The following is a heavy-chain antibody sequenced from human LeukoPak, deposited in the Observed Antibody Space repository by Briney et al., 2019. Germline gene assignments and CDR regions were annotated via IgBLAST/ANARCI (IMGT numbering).Heavy chain of an antibody. Sequence: ASVKVSCKASGYTFTSYYKHWVRQAPGQGLEWMGIINPSGGSTSYAQKFQGRVAMTRDTSTSTVYMELSSLRSEDTAVYYCARDYGASYDSSGYSRLGYWGQGTLVTVSS. D-gene: IGHD3-22*01. J-gene: IGHJ4*02. CDR3: ARDYGASYDSSGYSRLGY. CDR1: GYTFTSYY. CDR2: INPSGGST. V-gene: IGHV1-46*01.